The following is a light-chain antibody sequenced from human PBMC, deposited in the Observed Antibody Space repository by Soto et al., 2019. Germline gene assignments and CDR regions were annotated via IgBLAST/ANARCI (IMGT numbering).Light chain of an antibody. V-gene: IGLV2-14*01. CDR1: SSDVGGYNY. J-gene: IGLJ1*01. CDR2: DVS. Sequence: QSVLNQPASLSGSPGQSITISCTGTSSDVGGYNYVSWYQQHPGKASKLMIYDVSNRPSGVSNRFSGSESGNTASLTISGLQAEDEADYYCCSYTSSSTFVFGSGTKVTVL. CDR3: CSYTSSSTFV.